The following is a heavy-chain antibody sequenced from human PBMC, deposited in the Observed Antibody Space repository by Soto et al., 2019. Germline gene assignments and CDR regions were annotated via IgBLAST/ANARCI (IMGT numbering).Heavy chain of an antibody. CDR1: GFSFSNYC. V-gene: IGHV3-30*18. CDR3: AKDRVAAAGTAWFDP. D-gene: IGHD6-13*01. Sequence: GRPMRLSCAASGFSFSNYCMHWVRQAPGKGLEWVAVISYDGSNKYYADSVKGRFTISRDNSKNTLYLQMNSLRAEDTAVYYCAKDRVAAAGTAWFDPWGQGTLVTVSS. J-gene: IGHJ5*02. CDR2: ISYDGSNK.